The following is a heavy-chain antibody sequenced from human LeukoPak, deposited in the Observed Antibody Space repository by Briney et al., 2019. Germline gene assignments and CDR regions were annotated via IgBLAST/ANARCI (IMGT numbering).Heavy chain of an antibody. CDR3: AKEADGYNY. CDR1: GYTFTAFY. Sequence: GGSVKVSCKASGYTFTAFYIHWVRQAPGQGLEWMGWINPNSGGTNYAQKFQGRVTMTRDTSISTAYLDLSRLRSDDTAVYYCAKEADGYNYWGQGTLVTVSS. D-gene: IGHD5-24*01. V-gene: IGHV1-2*02. CDR2: INPNSGGT. J-gene: IGHJ4*02.